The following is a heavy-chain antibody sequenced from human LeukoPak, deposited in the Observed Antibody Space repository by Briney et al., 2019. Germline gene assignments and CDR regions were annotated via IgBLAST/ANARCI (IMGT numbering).Heavy chain of an antibody. D-gene: IGHD3-3*01. CDR3: ARGSGEYYDFWSGWDY. V-gene: IGHV3-7*01. CDR2: IKYDGSEK. CDR1: GFTFSSYW. J-gene: IGHJ4*02. Sequence: LRLSCAASGFTFSSYWMSWVRQAPGKGLEWVANIKYDGSEKFYVDSVKGRFTISRDNAKNSLYLHMNSLRAEDTAVYYCARGSGEYYDFWSGWDYWGQGTLVTVSS.